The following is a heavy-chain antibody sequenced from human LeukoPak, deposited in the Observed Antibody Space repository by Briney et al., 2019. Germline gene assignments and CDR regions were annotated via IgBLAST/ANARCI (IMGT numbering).Heavy chain of an antibody. D-gene: IGHD3-22*01. CDR1: GFTFSSYA. V-gene: IGHV3-23*01. Sequence: GGSLRLSCAASGFTFSSYAMTWVRQAPGKGLEWVSSIGGNGVSTYYADSVKGRITISRDDSKNTPYLQMNSLRAEDTAVYFCARGSSGSTYYYMDVWGKGTTVTVSS. CDR3: ARGSSGSTYYYMDV. CDR2: IGGNGVST. J-gene: IGHJ6*03.